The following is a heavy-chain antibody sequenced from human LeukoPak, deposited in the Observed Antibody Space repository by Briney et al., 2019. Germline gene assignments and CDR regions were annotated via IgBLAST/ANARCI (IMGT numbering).Heavy chain of an antibody. CDR2: INHSGST. V-gene: IGHV4-34*01. CDR1: GGSFSGYY. CDR3: ASRYGDYDNWFDP. J-gene: IGHJ5*02. Sequence: LETLSLTCAVYGGSFSGYYWSWIRQPPGKGLEWIGEINHSGSTNYNPSLKSRVTISVDTSKNQFSLKLSSVTAADTAVYYCASRYGDYDNWFDPWGQGTLVTVSS. D-gene: IGHD4-17*01.